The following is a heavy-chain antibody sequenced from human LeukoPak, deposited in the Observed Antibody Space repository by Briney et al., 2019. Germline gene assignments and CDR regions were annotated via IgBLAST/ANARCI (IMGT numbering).Heavy chain of an antibody. CDR1: GYTFINYD. CDR2: MNPNTTNT. CDR3: ARGSRRVSGYGSWFDP. Sequence: GASVKVSCKASGYTFINYDINWVRQATGQGLEWMGWMNPNTTNTGYAQKFQGRVTITQNTSISTAYMELSSLRSEDTAVYFCARGSRRVSGYGSWFDPWGQGTLVTVSS. V-gene: IGHV1-8*03. J-gene: IGHJ5*02. D-gene: IGHD1-1*01.